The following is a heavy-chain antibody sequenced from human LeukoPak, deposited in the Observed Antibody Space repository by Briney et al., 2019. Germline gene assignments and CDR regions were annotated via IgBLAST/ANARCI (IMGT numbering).Heavy chain of an antibody. J-gene: IGHJ6*02. CDR3: ARDSGLRRWELSTIYNYGVDV. CDR1: DYSISSVYY. V-gene: IGHV4-38-2*02. Sequence: SETLSLTCNVSDYSISSVYYWGWIRQSPGKGLEWIGSIYHTGYTYYNPSLKSRITISLETSRTQFSLKLTSVTAADTAVYFCARDSGLRRWELSTIYNYGVDVWGQGTTVTVSS. D-gene: IGHD1-26*01. CDR2: IYHTGYT.